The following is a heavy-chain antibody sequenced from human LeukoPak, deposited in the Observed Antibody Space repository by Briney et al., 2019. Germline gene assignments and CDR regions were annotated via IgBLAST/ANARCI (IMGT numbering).Heavy chain of an antibody. CDR3: ARDWQQLVPAFDI. V-gene: IGHV3-23*01. CDR1: GFTFSSYA. D-gene: IGHD6-13*01. Sequence: GGSLRLSCAASGFTFSSYAMSWVRQAAGKGLEWVSVISGSGGSTYYADSVKGRFTISRDNSKNTLYPQMNSLRAEDTAVYYCARDWQQLVPAFDIWGQGTMVTVSS. CDR2: ISGSGGST. J-gene: IGHJ3*02.